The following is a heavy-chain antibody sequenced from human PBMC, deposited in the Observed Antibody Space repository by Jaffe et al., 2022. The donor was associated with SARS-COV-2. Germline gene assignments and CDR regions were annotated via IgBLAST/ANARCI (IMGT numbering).Heavy chain of an antibody. CDR3: AVLGGTKPFSI. Sequence: EVQLVESGGGLVQPGGSLRLSCAASGFTFSSYWVTWVRQAPGKGLEWVANIKQDGSEKKYVDSVRGRFTISRDNAKNSLYLQMNSLRADDTAIYYCAVLGGTKPFSIWGPGTMVTVSS. J-gene: IGHJ3*02. D-gene: IGHD2-15*01. V-gene: IGHV3-7*03. CDR2: IKQDGSEK. CDR1: GFTFSSYW.